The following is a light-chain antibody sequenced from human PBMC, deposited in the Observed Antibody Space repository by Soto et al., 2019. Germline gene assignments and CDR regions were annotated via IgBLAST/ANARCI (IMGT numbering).Light chain of an antibody. Sequence: EIVLTQSPATLSLSPGERATLSCRASQSVSRSLAWYQHKPGQAPRLLTYDASNRATGIPARFSGSGPGTDFTLTISILEPEDFAVYYCQHRNNWLTFGGGTKVEIK. V-gene: IGKV3-11*01. J-gene: IGKJ4*01. CDR3: QHRNNWLT. CDR1: QSVSRS. CDR2: DAS.